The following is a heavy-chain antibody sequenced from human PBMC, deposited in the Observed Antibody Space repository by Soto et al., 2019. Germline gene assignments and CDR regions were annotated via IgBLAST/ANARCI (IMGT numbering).Heavy chain of an antibody. CDR1: GFTFSGST. Sequence: GGSRRLSCATSGFTFSGSTMHLVRQASGKGLEWVGRIRSKANSYATAYAASVKGRFTISRDDSKNTAYLQMNSLKTEDTAVYYCTRRGSLCTSTSCFNYWGQGTLVTVSS. CDR2: IRSKANSYAT. J-gene: IGHJ4*02. V-gene: IGHV3-73*01. CDR3: TRRGSLCTSTSCFNY. D-gene: IGHD2-2*01.